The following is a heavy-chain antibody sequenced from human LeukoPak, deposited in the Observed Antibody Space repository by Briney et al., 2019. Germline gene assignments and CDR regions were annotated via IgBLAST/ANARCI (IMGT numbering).Heavy chain of an antibody. CDR1: GFTFSSYG. CDR3: ARRRRNCSSTSCYFDY. J-gene: IGHJ4*02. Sequence: GTLRLSCAASGFTFSSYGMSWIRQPPGKGLEWIGEINHSGSTNYNPSLKSRVTISVDTSKNQFSLKLSSVTAADTAVYYCARRRRNCSSTSCYFDYWGQGTLVTVSS. D-gene: IGHD2-2*01. V-gene: IGHV4-34*01. CDR2: INHSGST.